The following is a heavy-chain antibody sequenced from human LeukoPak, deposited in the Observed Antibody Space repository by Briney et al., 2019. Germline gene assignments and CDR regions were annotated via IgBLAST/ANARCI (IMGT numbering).Heavy chain of an antibody. J-gene: IGHJ1*01. CDR1: GFSFRSHG. CDR3: AKDDDWGRFNH. Sequence: PGGSLRLSCAASGFSFRSHGMNWVRQAPGKGLEWVSGISPCGDITYYKDSVRGRFTISRDNFKNTVSLQLNSLRAEDTAMYYCAKDDDWGRFNHWGQGTLVTVSS. V-gene: IGHV3-23*01. D-gene: IGHD3-16*01. CDR2: ISPCGDIT.